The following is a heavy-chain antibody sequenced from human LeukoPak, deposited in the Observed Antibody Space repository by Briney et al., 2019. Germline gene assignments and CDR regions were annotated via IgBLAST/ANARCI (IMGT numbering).Heavy chain of an antibody. Sequence: GGPLRLSCAASGFNFGSNWMSWVRQAPGKGLEWVANIKQDGSEKYYVDSVKGRFTISRDNAKNSLYLQMNSLRAEDTAVYYCAREGPSVTPYYWGQGTLVTVSS. D-gene: IGHD4-17*01. V-gene: IGHV3-7*01. CDR1: GFNFGSNW. CDR3: AREGPSVTPYY. J-gene: IGHJ4*02. CDR2: IKQDGSEK.